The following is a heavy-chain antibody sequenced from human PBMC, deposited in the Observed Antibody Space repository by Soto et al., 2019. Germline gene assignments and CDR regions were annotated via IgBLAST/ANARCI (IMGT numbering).Heavy chain of an antibody. V-gene: IGHV4-31*03. J-gene: IGHJ3*02. CDR1: GGSISSGGYY. Sequence: QVQLQESGPGLVKPSQTLSLTCTVSGGSISSGGYYWSWIRQHPGKGLAGIGYIYYSGSTYYNPSLKSRVTISVDTSKNQFSLKLSSVPAADTAVYYCARAGEVRGDEDAFDIWGQGTMVTVSS. CDR3: ARAGEVRGDEDAFDI. CDR2: IYYSGST. D-gene: IGHD3-10*01.